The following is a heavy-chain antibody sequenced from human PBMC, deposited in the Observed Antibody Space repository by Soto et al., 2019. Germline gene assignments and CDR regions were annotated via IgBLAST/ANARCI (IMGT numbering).Heavy chain of an antibody. CDR3: ARDGVGATTFFGYFDY. CDR1: GFTFSGYG. J-gene: IGHJ4*02. D-gene: IGHD1-26*01. CDR2: TRHDGSNT. Sequence: QVQLVESGGGVVQPGRSLRLSCAASGFTFSGYGMHWVRQAPGKGLEWVAITRHDGSNTYYADSVRGRFTISRDNSKKTLYLQMDSLRAVDTAVYYCARDGVGATTFFGYFDYWGQGTLVTVSS. V-gene: IGHV3-33*01.